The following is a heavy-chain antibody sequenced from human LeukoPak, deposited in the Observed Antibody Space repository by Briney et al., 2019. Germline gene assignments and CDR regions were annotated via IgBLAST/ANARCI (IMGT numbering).Heavy chain of an antibody. J-gene: IGHJ5*02. Sequence: PSETLSLTCTVSGGSISSYYWSWIRQPAGKGLEWIGRIYTSGSTNYNPSLKSQVTMSVDTSKNQFSLKLSSVTAADTAVYYCASALDYSNYGWFDPWGQGTLVTVSS. CDR2: IYTSGST. D-gene: IGHD4-11*01. CDR1: GGSISSYY. CDR3: ASALDYSNYGWFDP. V-gene: IGHV4-4*07.